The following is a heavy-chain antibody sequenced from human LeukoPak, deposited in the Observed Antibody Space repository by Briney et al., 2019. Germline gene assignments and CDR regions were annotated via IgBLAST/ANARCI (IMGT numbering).Heavy chain of an antibody. D-gene: IGHD2-15*01. CDR1: GYTFNSYN. Sequence: ASVKVSCKASGYTFNSYNINWVRQAPGQGLEWMGWISAYNGNTKYADNFQGRVTMTTDTSTSTGYMELRSLRSDDTALYYCARSLYCSDGSCRGDVWGQGTTVTVSS. CDR2: ISAYNGNT. CDR3: ARSLYCSDGSCRGDV. J-gene: IGHJ6*02. V-gene: IGHV1-18*01.